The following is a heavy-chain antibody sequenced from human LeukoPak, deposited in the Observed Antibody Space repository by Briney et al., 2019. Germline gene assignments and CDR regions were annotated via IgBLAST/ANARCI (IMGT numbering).Heavy chain of an antibody. CDR3: ARDRRSGWYVYDY. D-gene: IGHD6-19*01. CDR2: IYSGSST. CDR1: GFTVSSNY. Sequence: GGSLRLSCVASGFTVSSNYMSWVRQAPGKGLEWVSVIYSGSSTYYAESVKGRFTISRNTSKNTLYIQMNSLRADDTAVYYCARDRRSGWYVYDYWGPGTLVTVSS. J-gene: IGHJ4*02. V-gene: IGHV3-53*01.